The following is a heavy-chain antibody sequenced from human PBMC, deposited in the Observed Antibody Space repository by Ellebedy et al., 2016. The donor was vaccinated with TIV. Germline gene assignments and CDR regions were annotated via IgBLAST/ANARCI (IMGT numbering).Heavy chain of an antibody. Sequence: GESLKISCAASGFTFSSYGMHWVRQAPGKGLEWVAVIWYDAFNKYYADSVRGRFTISRDNSKNTLYLQMDSLRAEDTAVYYCARKQSPYYDILTDSFDYWGQGSLVTVSS. J-gene: IGHJ4*02. CDR2: IWYDAFNK. V-gene: IGHV3-33*01. CDR3: ARKQSPYYDILTDSFDY. CDR1: GFTFSSYG. D-gene: IGHD3-9*01.